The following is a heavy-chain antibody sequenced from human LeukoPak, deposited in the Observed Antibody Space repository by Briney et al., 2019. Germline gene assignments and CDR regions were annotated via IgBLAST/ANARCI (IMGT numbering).Heavy chain of an antibody. J-gene: IGHJ4*02. V-gene: IGHV3-23*01. Sequence: GGSLRLSCAASGFTFISSWMSWVRQAPGKGLEWVSAISGSGGSTYYADSVKGRFTISRDNSKNTLYLQMNSLRAEDTAVYYCAKDPGSYYYDSSGYYLRVDYWGQGTLVTVSS. D-gene: IGHD3-22*01. CDR1: GFTFISSW. CDR3: AKDPGSYYYDSSGYYLRVDY. CDR2: ISGSGGST.